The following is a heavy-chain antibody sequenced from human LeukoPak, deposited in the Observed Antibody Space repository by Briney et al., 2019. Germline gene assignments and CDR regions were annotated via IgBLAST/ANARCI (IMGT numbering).Heavy chain of an antibody. D-gene: IGHD6-13*01. V-gene: IGHV1-46*01. CDR3: ARGSIAAADYYYMDV. CDR1: GYTFTSYY. CDR2: INPSGGST. J-gene: IGHJ6*03. Sequence: ASVKVSCKASGYTFTSYYMHWVRQAPGQGLEWMGIINPSGGSTSYAQKFQGRVTMTRDMSTSTVYMELSSLRSEDTAVYYCARGSIAAADYYYMDVWGKGTTVTVSS.